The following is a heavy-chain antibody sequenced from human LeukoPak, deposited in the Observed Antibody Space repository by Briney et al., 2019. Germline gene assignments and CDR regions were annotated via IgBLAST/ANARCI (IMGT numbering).Heavy chain of an antibody. V-gene: IGHV3-7*03. J-gene: IGHJ4*02. CDR3: ARDSADYGDYYFDY. D-gene: IGHD4-17*01. CDR2: IKQSGSEK. CDR1: GFMFSSYW. Sequence: PGGSLRLSCAASGFMFSSYWMSWVRQAPGKGLEWVANIKQSGSEKYYVDSVKGRFTISRDNAKNSLYLQMNSLRAEDTAVYFCARDSADYGDYYFDYWGQGTLVTVSS.